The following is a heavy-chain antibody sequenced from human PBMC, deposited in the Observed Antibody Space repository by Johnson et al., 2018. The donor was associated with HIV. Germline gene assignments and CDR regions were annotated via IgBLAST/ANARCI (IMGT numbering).Heavy chain of an antibody. D-gene: IGHD2-8*01. CDR3: ATYDTRVWRSFQI. V-gene: IGHV3-7*01. Sequence: VQLVESGGGLVQPGGSLRLSCAASGFTFSSYWMTWVRQAPGKGLEWVANINQGESERHYVDALRGRFTIYRDNAKNSLYLQMNSLRVEDTAVYYCATYDTRVWRSFQIWGQGTMVTVSS. J-gene: IGHJ3*02. CDR2: INQGESER. CDR1: GFTFSSYW.